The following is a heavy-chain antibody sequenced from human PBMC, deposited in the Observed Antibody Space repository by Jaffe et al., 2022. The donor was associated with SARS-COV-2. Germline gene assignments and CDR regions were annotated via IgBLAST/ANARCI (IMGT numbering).Heavy chain of an antibody. CDR2: IYPGDSDT. D-gene: IGHD2-15*01. V-gene: IGHV5-51*01. CDR3: ARRKDPGGGTNWYFDL. J-gene: IGHJ2*01. CDR1: GYGFTNYW. Sequence: EVQVVQSGAEVKKPGESLKISCKGSGYGFTNYWIGWVRQMPGKGLEWMGIIYPGDSDTRYSPSFQGQVTISADKSFSTAYLQWNSLKASDSAMYYCARRKDPGGGTNWYFDLWGRGTLVTVSS.